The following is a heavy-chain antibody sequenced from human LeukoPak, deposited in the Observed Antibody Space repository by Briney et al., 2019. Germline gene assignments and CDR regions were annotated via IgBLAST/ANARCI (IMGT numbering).Heavy chain of an antibody. D-gene: IGHD4-11*01. CDR2: INHSGST. V-gene: IGHV4-34*01. CDR1: GFTFSSYA. Sequence: GSLRLSCAASGFTFSSYAMSWVRQAPGKGPEWIGEINHSGSTNYNPSLKSRVTISVDTSKNQFSLKLSSVTAADTAVYYCARGDRGNYVADYYYYYYMDVWGKGTTVTVSS. CDR3: ARGDRGNYVADYYYYYYMDV. J-gene: IGHJ6*03.